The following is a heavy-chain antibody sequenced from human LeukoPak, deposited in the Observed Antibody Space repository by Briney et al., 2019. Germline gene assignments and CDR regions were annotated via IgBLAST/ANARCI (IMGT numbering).Heavy chain of an antibody. V-gene: IGHV4-39*07. J-gene: IGHJ4*02. CDR3: ARPRYSSSYYFDY. CDR2: IYYSGST. Sequence: SETLSLTCTVSGGSISSYYWGWIRQPPGKGLEWIGSIYYSGSTYYNPSLKSRVTISVDTSKNQFSLKLSSVTAADTAVYYCARPRYSSSYYFDYWGQGTLVTVSS. CDR1: GGSISSYY. D-gene: IGHD6-6*01.